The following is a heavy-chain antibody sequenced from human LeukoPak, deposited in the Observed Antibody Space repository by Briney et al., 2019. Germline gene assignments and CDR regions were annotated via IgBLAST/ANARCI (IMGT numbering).Heavy chain of an antibody. CDR3: ARSRTPTCSGGRCYTY. CDR1: GYTFSNYG. CDR2: ISADNGNT. J-gene: IGHJ4*02. V-gene: IGHV1-18*01. Sequence: ASVKVSCKASGYTFSNYGISWVRHAPGQGLEWMGWISADNGNTNYAQKFQGRVTMTTDRSTSTAYMELRSLRSDDTAVYYCARSRTPTCSGGRCYTYWGQGTLVTVSS. D-gene: IGHD2-15*01.